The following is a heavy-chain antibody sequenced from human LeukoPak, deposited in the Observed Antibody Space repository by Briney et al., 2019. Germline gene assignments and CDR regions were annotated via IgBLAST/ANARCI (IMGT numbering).Heavy chain of an antibody. CDR1: GDSVSSNSAA. J-gene: IGHJ4*02. V-gene: IGHV6-1*01. CDR3: ARDGTWRLDY. D-gene: IGHD2-15*01. CDR2: TYYRSKWYY. Sequence: SQTLSLTCAISGDSVSSNSAAWNWIRQSPSGGLEWLGRTYYRSKWYYDYALSVKSRSTINPDTSENQFSLQLNSVTPDDTAVYYCARDGTWRLDYWGQGVLVTVSS.